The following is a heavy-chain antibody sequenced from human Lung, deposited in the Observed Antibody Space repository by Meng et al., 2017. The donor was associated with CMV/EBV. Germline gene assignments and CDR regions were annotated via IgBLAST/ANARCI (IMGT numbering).Heavy chain of an antibody. V-gene: IGHV6-1*01. D-gene: IGHD2-21*01. CDR1: GDIVSSNSAA. Sequence: QLPQHVPAPGNPPQTPPLTFAISGDIVSSNSAAWHWIRQSPSRGLEWLGRTYYRSKWYHEYAVSVKSRITISPDTPKNQFSLQLNSMTPEDTAVYYCARGINGGCGDWGQGTLVTVSS. CDR2: TYYRSKWYH. J-gene: IGHJ4*02. CDR3: ARGINGGCGD.